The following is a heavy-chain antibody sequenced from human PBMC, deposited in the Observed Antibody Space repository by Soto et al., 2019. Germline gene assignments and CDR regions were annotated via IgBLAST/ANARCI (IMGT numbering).Heavy chain of an antibody. D-gene: IGHD4-17*01. CDR3: AKGKQGHYGDYSDY. Sequence: PRLSCAASGFTFSSYGMHWVRQAPGKGLEWVAVISYDGSNKYYADSVKGRFTISRDNSKNTLYLQMNSLRAEDTAVYYCAKGKQGHYGDYSDYWGQGTLVTVSS. J-gene: IGHJ4*02. CDR1: GFTFSSYG. CDR2: ISYDGSNK. V-gene: IGHV3-30*18.